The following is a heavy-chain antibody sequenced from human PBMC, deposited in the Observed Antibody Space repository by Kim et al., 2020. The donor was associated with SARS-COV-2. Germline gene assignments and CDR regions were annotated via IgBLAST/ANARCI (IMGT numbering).Heavy chain of an antibody. CDR1: GFTFSNAW. V-gene: IGHV3-15*01. CDR2: IKSKTDGGTT. CDR3: TTLSNNTMIVVVRYYYDGMDV. Sequence: GGSLRLSCAASGFTFSNAWMSWVRQAPGKGLEWVGRIKSKTDGGTTDYAAPVKGRFTISRDDSKNTLYLQMNSPKTVDTAEYYCTTLSNNTMIVVVRYYYDGMDVWGRGTTVTVSS. D-gene: IGHD3-22*01. J-gene: IGHJ6*02.